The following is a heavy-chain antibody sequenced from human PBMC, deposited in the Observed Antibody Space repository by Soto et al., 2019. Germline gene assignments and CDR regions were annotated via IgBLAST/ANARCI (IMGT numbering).Heavy chain of an antibody. J-gene: IGHJ4*02. CDR3: ARAGRYGDAWGY. Sequence: QVQLQESGPGLVKPSGTLSLTCAVSGGSISSSNWWTWVRQPPGKGLEWIGEISQGGSTNYNPSLKSRVTISVDKSENQISLKLSSVTAADTAVYYCARAGRYGDAWGYWGRGTLVTVSS. CDR2: ISQGGST. V-gene: IGHV4-4*02. D-gene: IGHD4-17*01. CDR1: GGSISSSNW.